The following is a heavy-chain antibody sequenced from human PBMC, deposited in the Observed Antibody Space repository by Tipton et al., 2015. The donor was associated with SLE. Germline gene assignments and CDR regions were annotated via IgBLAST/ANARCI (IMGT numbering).Heavy chain of an antibody. V-gene: IGHV1-69*06. CDR3: ASTRLGYCSGGSCFFDY. CDR1: GGTFSSYA. CDR2: IIPIFGTA. D-gene: IGHD2-15*01. Sequence: QSGAEVKKPGSSVKVSCKASGGTFSSYAISWVRQAPGQGLEWMGGIIPIFGTANYAQKFQGRVTITADKSTSTAYMELSSLRSEDTAVYYCASTRLGYCSGGSCFFDYWGQGTLVTVSS. J-gene: IGHJ4*02.